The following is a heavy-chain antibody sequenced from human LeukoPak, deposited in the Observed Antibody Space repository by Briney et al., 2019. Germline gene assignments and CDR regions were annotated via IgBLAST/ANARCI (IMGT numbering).Heavy chain of an antibody. Sequence: SETLSLTCTVSGGSISGYYWSWIRQPPGKGLEWIGYINHSGRTNYNPTLKSRVTISVDTSKNQFSLQLISVTAADTAVYYCARQPFMVATITHFDYWGQGTPVTVSS. CDR3: ARQPFMVATITHFDY. D-gene: IGHD5-12*01. CDR2: INHSGRT. J-gene: IGHJ4*02. CDR1: GGSISGYY. V-gene: IGHV4-59*08.